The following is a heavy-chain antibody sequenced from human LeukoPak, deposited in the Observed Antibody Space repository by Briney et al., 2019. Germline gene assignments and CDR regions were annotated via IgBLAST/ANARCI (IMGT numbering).Heavy chain of an antibody. Sequence: SETLSLTCTVSGGSISSYYWSWIRQPAGKGLEWIGRIYTSGSTNHNPSLKSRVTMSVDTSKNQFSLKLSSVTAADTAVYYCARDLYGSGQYYYYYYMDVWGKGTTVTVSS. D-gene: IGHD3-10*01. CDR3: ARDLYGSGQYYYYYYMDV. CDR1: GGSISSYY. CDR2: IYTSGST. J-gene: IGHJ6*03. V-gene: IGHV4-4*07.